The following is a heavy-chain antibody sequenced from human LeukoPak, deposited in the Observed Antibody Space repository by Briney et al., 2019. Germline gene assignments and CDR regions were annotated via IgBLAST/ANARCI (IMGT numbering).Heavy chain of an antibody. CDR3: ARDVVVTSSPDAFDI. CDR1: GDSVSSGGYR. D-gene: IGHD2-21*02. V-gene: IGHV4-31*11. CDR2: ISNSGTT. Sequence: PSETLSLTCAVSGDSVSSGGYRWTWIRQHPGKGLEWICYISNSGTTSYNPSLKSRVSISVDTSNNQFSLRLSSVTAADTAVYYCARDVVVTSSPDAFDIWGQGTMVTVSS. J-gene: IGHJ3*02.